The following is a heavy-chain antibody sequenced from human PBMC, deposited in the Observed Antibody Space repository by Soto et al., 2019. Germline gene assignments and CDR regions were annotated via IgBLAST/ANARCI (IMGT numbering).Heavy chain of an antibody. J-gene: IGHJ6*03. CDR2: MNPNSGNT. V-gene: IGHV1-8*01. D-gene: IGHD4-4*01. Sequence: ASVKVSCKASGYTFTSYDINWVRQATGQGLEWMGWMNPNSGNTGYAQKFQGRVTMTRNTSISTAYMELSSLRSEDTAVYYCARESLSNGGNYYYNYYMDVWGKGTTVTVSS. CDR3: ARESLSNGGNYYYNYYMDV. CDR1: GYTFTSYD.